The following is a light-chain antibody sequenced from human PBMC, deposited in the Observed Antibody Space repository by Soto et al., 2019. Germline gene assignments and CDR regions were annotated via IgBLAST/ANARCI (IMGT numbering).Light chain of an antibody. Sequence: EPLLTQSSAALSMPQGERTTLSCRSSQSVSSNFLDWYQQKPGQAPRLLIYGASSRATGIPDRFSGSGSGTDFTLTISRLEPEDFAVYYCQQYEASPGTFGQGTKVDSK. CDR2: GAS. CDR1: QSVSSNF. V-gene: IGKV3-20*01. J-gene: IGKJ1*01. CDR3: QQYEASPGT.